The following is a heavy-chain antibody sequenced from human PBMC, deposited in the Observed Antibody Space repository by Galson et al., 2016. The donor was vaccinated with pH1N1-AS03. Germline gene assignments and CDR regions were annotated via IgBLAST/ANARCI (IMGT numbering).Heavy chain of an antibody. J-gene: IGHJ3*02. CDR3: ARIPPELPDI. Sequence: SETLSLTCAVYGGSFSDYFWAWIRQPPGMGLEWIGDINHIGGANYNPSLKSRVTLSADRSKNQFSLKLYSVTAADTAVYYCARIPPELPDIWGQGTLVNV. D-gene: IGHD5-24*01. CDR1: GGSFSDYF. CDR2: INHIGGA. V-gene: IGHV4-34*01.